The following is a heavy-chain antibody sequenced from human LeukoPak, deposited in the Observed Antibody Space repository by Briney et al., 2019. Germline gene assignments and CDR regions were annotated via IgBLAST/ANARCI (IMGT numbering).Heavy chain of an antibody. CDR1: GVSITSDTYC. Sequence: SQTLSLTCAVSGVSITSDTYCWSWIRQPPGKGLEWIGYILHSGSTYYNPSLKSRVTISIDTSKSQFSLKLSSVTAADTAVHYCARTRDFWSGYFGYWGQGTLVTVSS. V-gene: IGHV4-30-2*01. CDR2: ILHSGST. D-gene: IGHD3-3*01. CDR3: ARTRDFWSGYFGY. J-gene: IGHJ4*02.